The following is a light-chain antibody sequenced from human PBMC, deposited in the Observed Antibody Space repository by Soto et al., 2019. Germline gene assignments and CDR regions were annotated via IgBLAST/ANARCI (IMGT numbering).Light chain of an antibody. CDR3: MQRIEFPIT. V-gene: IGKV2-30*01. CDR1: QSLVYSDGNTY. Sequence: DVVVTQSPLSLPVTLGQAASISCRSSQSLVYSDGNTYLSWFHQRTGQSPRRLIYKVSNRDSGVPDRFSGSGSGTDFTLKISRVEAEDVGVYYCMQRIEFPITFGQGTRLEIK. CDR2: KVS. J-gene: IGKJ5*01.